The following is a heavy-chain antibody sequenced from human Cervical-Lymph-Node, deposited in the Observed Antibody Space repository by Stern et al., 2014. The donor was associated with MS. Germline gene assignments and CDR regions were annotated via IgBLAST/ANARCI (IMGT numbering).Heavy chain of an antibody. CDR2: IYYSGST. J-gene: IGHJ4*02. D-gene: IGHD7-27*01. CDR3: ARKADWGDYFDY. V-gene: IGHV4-59*08. CDR1: GDSIRTYF. Sequence: VQLVESGPGLLKPSETLSLTCTVSGDSIRTYFWTWIRQPPGKTLAWIGYIYYSGSTDYNPSLKSRVTMSLDTANQQFSLKLSSVTAADTAVYFCARKADWGDYFDYWGQGTLVTVSS.